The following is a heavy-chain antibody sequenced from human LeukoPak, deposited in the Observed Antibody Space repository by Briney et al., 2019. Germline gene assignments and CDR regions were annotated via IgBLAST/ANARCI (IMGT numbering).Heavy chain of an antibody. D-gene: IGHD3-3*01. CDR3: ARAPYYDFWQAPRDYYMDV. Sequence: PSDTLSLTCAVYGGSFSGYYWSWIRQPPGKGLECSGEINHSISTNYNPSLKSRVTISVDTSKNQFSLKLSYVNAADTAVYYCARAPYYDFWQAPRDYYMDVWGKGTTVTVSS. CDR1: GGSFSGYY. J-gene: IGHJ6*03. CDR2: INHSIST. V-gene: IGHV4-34*01.